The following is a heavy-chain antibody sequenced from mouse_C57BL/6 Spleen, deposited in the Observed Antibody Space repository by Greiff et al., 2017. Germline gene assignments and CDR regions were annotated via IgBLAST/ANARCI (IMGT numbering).Heavy chain of an antibody. Sequence: QVQLQQPGAELVMPGASVKLSCKASGYTFTSYWMHWVKQRPGQGLEWIGEIDPSDSYTNYNQKFKGKSTLTVDKSSSTAYMQLSSLTSEDSAVYYCARRGYGSSYVNYAMDYWGQGTSVTVSS. D-gene: IGHD1-1*01. V-gene: IGHV1-69*01. CDR3: ARRGYGSSYVNYAMDY. J-gene: IGHJ4*01. CDR2: IDPSDSYT. CDR1: GYTFTSYW.